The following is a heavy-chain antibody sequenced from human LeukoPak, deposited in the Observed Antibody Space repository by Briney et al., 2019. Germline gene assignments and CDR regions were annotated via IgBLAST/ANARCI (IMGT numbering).Heavy chain of an antibody. J-gene: IGHJ4*02. V-gene: IGHV3-23*01. D-gene: IGHD6-13*01. Sequence: GGSLRLSCAASGFTFSSYAMSWVRQAPGKGLEWVSAISGSGGSTYYADFVKGRFTISRDNSKNTLYLQMNSLRAEDTAVYYCAKRSSGAYYFDYWGQGTLVTVSS. CDR2: ISGSGGST. CDR3: AKRSSGAYYFDY. CDR1: GFTFSSYA.